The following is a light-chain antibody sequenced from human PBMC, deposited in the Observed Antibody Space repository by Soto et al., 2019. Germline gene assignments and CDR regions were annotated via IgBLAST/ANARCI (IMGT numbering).Light chain of an antibody. CDR2: DVS. CDR3: SSYTSSSTLVV. J-gene: IGLJ2*01. CDR1: SSGVGGYNY. V-gene: IGLV2-14*01. Sequence: QSALTQPACVSGSPGQSITISCTGTSSGVGGYNYVSWYQQHPGKAPKLMIYDVSNRPSGGSNRFSGSKSGNTASLTISGLQAEDEADYYCSSYTSSSTLVVFGEGTKVTVL.